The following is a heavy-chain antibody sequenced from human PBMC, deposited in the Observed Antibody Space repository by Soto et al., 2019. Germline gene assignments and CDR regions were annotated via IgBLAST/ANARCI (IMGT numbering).Heavy chain of an antibody. CDR3: ARGRSDSAGSSFGRRMDV. CDR2: TFVTGAT. V-gene: IGHV4-61*01. J-gene: IGHJ6*02. CDR1: GEALGSGQSY. D-gene: IGHD3-10*01. Sequence: QVQLQESGPGLVKSSETLSLICFVSGEALGSGQSYWNWIRQAPGKGLEWIGQTFVTGATKYSAFLKSRATMSVDTYKTQISLTLTSVTAADSATYFCARGRSDSAGSSFGRRMDVWGQGTTVTVSS.